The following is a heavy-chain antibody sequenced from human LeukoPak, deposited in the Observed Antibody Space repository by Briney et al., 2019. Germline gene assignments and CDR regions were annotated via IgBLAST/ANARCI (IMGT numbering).Heavy chain of an antibody. V-gene: IGHV1-69*13. J-gene: IGHJ4*02. CDR3: ARMNPLGYSYDKGDY. Sequence: SVKVSCKASGGTFSSYAISWVRQAPGEGLEWMGGIIPIFGTANYAQKFQGRVTITADESTSTAYMELCSLRSEDTAVYYCARMNPLGYSYDKGDYWGQGTLVTVSS. CDR2: IIPIFGTA. D-gene: IGHD5-18*01. CDR1: GGTFSSYA.